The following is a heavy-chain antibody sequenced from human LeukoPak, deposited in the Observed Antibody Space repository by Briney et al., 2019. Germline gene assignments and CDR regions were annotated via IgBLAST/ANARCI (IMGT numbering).Heavy chain of an antibody. J-gene: IGHJ4*02. CDR1: GGTFSSYA. CDR2: IIPIFGTA. V-gene: IGHV1-69*01. CDR3: ASIEDYYDSSGPGGTFDY. Sequence: SVKVSCKASGGTFSSYAISWVRQAPGQGLEWMGGIIPIFGTANYAQKFQGRVTIAADESTSTAYMELSSLRSEDTAVYYCASIEDYYDSSGPGGTFDYWGQGTLVTVCS. D-gene: IGHD3-22*01.